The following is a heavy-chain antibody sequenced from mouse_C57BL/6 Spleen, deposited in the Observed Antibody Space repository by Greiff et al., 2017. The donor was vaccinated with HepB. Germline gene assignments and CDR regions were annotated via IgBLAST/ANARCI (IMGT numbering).Heavy chain of an antibody. CDR1: GYTFTSYW. V-gene: IGHV1-74*01. Sequence: VQLQHPGAELVKPGASVKVSCKASGYTFTSYWMHWVKQRPGQGLEWIGRIHPSDSDTNYNQKFKGKATLTVDKSSSTAYMQLSSLTSEDSAVYYCAMPSDSSGYGFAYWGQGTLVTVSA. J-gene: IGHJ3*01. CDR3: AMPSDSSGYGFAY. D-gene: IGHD3-2*02. CDR2: IHPSDSDT.